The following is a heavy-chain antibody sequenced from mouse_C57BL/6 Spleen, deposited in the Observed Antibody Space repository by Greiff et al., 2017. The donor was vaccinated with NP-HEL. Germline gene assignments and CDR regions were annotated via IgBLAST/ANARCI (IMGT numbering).Heavy chain of an antibody. CDR3: TMTTVVASRGFMDY. J-gene: IGHJ4*01. D-gene: IGHD1-1*01. V-gene: IGHV1-5*01. Sequence: EVQLQESGTVLARPGASVKMSCKTSGYTFTSYWMHWVKQRPGQGLEWIGAIYPGNSDTSYNQKFKGKAKLTAVTSASTAYMELSSLTNEDSAVYYCTMTTVVASRGFMDYWGQGTSVTDSS. CDR2: IYPGNSDT. CDR1: GYTFTSYW.